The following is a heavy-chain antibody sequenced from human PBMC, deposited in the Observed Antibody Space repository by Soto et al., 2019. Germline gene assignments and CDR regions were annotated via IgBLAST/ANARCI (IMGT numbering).Heavy chain of an antibody. J-gene: IGHJ4*02. CDR2: IYYSGST. CDR3: ARAKSNYQTFDH. CDR1: GDSMSSYY. Sequence: SETMSLTCTVSGDSMSSYYWSWIRQPPGKGLEWIGYIYYSGSTTYNPSLRSRVTMSVDTSKNQFSLRLSSVTAADTAVYYCARAKSNYQTFDHWGQGSQVTVSS. D-gene: IGHD4-4*01. V-gene: IGHV4-59*01.